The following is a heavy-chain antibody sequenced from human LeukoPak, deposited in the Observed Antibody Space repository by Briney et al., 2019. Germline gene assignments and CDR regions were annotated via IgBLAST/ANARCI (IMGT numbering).Heavy chain of an antibody. J-gene: IGHJ4*02. V-gene: IGHV4-38-2*01. D-gene: IGHD3-10*01. Sequence: SETLSLTCAASGYSIYSNFYWGWIRQPPGKGLEWIGSIYHSGSSYYNPSLKSRVTISMDTSNNQFSLKPASVTAADTAIYYCARHDSSGSSGTYYSVDYWGQGTLVTVSS. CDR2: IYHSGSS. CDR3: ARHDSSGSSGTYYSVDY. CDR1: GYSIYSNFY.